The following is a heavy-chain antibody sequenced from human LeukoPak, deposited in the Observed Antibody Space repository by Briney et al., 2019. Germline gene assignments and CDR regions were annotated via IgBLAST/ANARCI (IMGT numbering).Heavy chain of an antibody. CDR3: ARDLLYDSSGYYDY. CDR2: INPNSGGT. J-gene: IGHJ4*02. CDR1: GYTFTGYY. Sequence: ASVKVSCKASGYTFTGYYMHWMRQAPGQGLEWMGWINPNSGGTNYAQKFQGRVTMTRDTSISTAYMELSRLRSDDTAVYYCARDLLYDSSGYYDYWGQGTLVTVSS. V-gene: IGHV1-2*02. D-gene: IGHD3-22*01.